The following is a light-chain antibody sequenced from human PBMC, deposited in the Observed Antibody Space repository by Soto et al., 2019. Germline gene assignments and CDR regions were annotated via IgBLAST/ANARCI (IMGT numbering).Light chain of an antibody. CDR2: DAS. J-gene: IGKJ1*01. V-gene: IGKV3-11*01. Sequence: EIVLTQSPATLSLSPGERATLSCRASQSVSTTVAWYHQKPGQAPRLLIYDASNRATGIPARFSGSGSGTDFALTISSLEPEDFAVYYCQQRSNWPRTFGQGTKVDIK. CDR1: QSVSTT. CDR3: QQRSNWPRT.